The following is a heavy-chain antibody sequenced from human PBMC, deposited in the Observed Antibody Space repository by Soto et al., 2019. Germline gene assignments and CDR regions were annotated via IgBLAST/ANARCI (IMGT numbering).Heavy chain of an antibody. Sequence: SLRLSCAASEFTFSSFAMSWVRQAPGKGLEWVSSISGSGGSTYYADSVKGRFTISRDNFKSTLYVQMNSLRAVDTAVYYCAKGLSGDYPFDYWGQGTLVTVSS. J-gene: IGHJ4*02. V-gene: IGHV3-23*01. CDR1: EFTFSSFA. CDR2: ISGSGGST. D-gene: IGHD3-10*01. CDR3: AKGLSGDYPFDY.